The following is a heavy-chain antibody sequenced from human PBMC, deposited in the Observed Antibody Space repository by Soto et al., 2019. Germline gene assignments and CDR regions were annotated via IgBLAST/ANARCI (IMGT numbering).Heavy chain of an antibody. Sequence: PGESLKISCKGSGYSFTSYWIGWVRQMPGKGLEWMGIIYPGDSDTRYSQSFQGQVTISADKSTSTAYLQWSSLKASDTAMYYCARLLGQSPFIAVAGWFDPWGQGTLVTVSS. V-gene: IGHV5-51*01. J-gene: IGHJ5*02. CDR3: ARLLGQSPFIAVAGWFDP. CDR1: GYSFTSYW. D-gene: IGHD6-19*01. CDR2: IYPGDSDT.